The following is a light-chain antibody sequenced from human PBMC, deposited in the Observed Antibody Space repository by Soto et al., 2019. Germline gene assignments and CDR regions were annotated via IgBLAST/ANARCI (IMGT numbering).Light chain of an antibody. CDR3: QVWDSSSDHPV. CDR2: YDS. CDR1: NIGYKS. V-gene: IGLV3-21*04. Sequence: SYELTQPPSVSVAPGTTARITCGRDNIGYKSVHWYRQKPGQAPVLVMYYDSERPSGIPERFSGSKSGNTATLTISRVEDGDEADYYCQVWDSSSDHPVFGIGTKLTVL. J-gene: IGLJ1*01.